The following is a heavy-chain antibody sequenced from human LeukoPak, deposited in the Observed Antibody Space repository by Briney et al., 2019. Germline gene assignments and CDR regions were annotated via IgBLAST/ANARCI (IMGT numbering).Heavy chain of an antibody. D-gene: IGHD1-1*01. CDR3: ARDTTVTDWYFDL. J-gene: IGHJ2*01. V-gene: IGHV4-39*02. CDR2: IYHSGST. Sequence: SEALSLTCTVSGGAISSSSHYWGWIRQPPGKGLEWIGSIYHSGSTVYNPSLKSRVAISVDTSRNQFSLKLNSVTASDTAVYYCARDTTVTDWYFDLWGRGTLVTVSS. CDR1: GGAISSSSHY.